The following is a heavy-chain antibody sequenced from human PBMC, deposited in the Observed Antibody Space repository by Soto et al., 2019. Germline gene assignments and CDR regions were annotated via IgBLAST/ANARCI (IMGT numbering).Heavy chain of an antibody. CDR2: ISSSSSTI. J-gene: IGHJ4*02. CDR1: GFTFSSYS. CDR3: ARETSQQLVFPHNPDLDY. D-gene: IGHD6-13*01. Sequence: HPGGSLRLSCAASGFTFSSYSMNWVRQAPGKGLEWVSYISSSSSTIYYADSVKGRFTISRDNAKNSLYLQMNSLRDEDTAVYYCARETSQQLVFPHNPDLDYWGQGTLVTVSS. V-gene: IGHV3-48*02.